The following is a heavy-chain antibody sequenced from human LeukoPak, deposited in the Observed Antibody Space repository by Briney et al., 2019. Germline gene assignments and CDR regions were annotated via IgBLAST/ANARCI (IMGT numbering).Heavy chain of an antibody. Sequence: SETLSLTCTVSGGSISSYYGSWIRHPPGKGLEWIGYIYYSGSTNYNPSLKSRVTISVDTSKNQFSLKLSSVTAADTAVYYCARVYYDSSGYSEYFFDYWGQGTLVTVSS. CDR1: GGSISSYY. CDR2: IYYSGST. D-gene: IGHD3-22*01. V-gene: IGHV4-59*01. CDR3: ARVYYDSSGYSEYFFDY. J-gene: IGHJ4*02.